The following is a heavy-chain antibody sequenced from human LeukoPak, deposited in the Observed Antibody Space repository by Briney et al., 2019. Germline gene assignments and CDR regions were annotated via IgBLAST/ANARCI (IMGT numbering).Heavy chain of an antibody. V-gene: IGHV4-61*02. J-gene: IGHJ3*02. Sequence: ASETLSLTCTVSGDSISGGSFYWSWIRQPAGKGLEWIGRIYTSGSTNYNPSLKSRVTISVDTSKNQFSLKLSSVTAADTAVYYCARFTFGGVIVIYAFDIWGQGTMVTVSS. CDR1: GDSISGGSFY. CDR2: IYTSGST. D-gene: IGHD3-16*02. CDR3: ARFTFGGVIVIYAFDI.